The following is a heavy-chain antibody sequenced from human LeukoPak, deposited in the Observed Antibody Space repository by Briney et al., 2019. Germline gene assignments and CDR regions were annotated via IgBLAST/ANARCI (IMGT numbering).Heavy chain of an antibody. CDR3: ARGRLRITMVRPQGNYGMDV. V-gene: IGHV4-34*01. J-gene: IGHJ6*02. Sequence: SETLSLTCAVYGGSFSGYYWSWIRPPPGKGLEWIGEINHSGSTNYNPSLKSRVTISVDTSKNQFSLKLSSVTAADTAVYYCARGRLRITMVRPQGNYGMDVWGQGTTVTVSS. CDR1: GGSFSGYY. D-gene: IGHD3-10*01. CDR2: INHSGST.